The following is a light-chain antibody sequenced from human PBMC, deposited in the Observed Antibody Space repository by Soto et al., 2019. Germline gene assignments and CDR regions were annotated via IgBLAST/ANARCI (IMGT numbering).Light chain of an antibody. V-gene: IGKV1-5*03. Sequence: DIPMTQSPSTLSASVGDRVTITCRASQNIGIWLAWYQQKPGKGPKLLIYKASSLEGGVPSRFSGSGSGTEFTLTISSLQSDDFATYYCQQYNIYPLTFGGGTKVEIK. CDR3: QQYNIYPLT. J-gene: IGKJ4*01. CDR1: QNIGIW. CDR2: KAS.